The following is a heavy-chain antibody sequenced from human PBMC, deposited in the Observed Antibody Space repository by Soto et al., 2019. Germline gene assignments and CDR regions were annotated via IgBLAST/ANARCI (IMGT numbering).Heavy chain of an antibody. V-gene: IGHV1-46*01. J-gene: IGHJ3*02. D-gene: IGHD3-16*02. Sequence: ASVKVSCKASGDTSTNYQVHWVRQAPGQGLEWMGIINPSGSSTTTYAQKFQGRLTMARDTSTTTVSMELSSLRSEDTAVYYCARDRYSSPGTFDIWGQGTLVTISS. CDR2: INPSGSSTT. CDR3: ARDRYSSPGTFDI. CDR1: GDTSTNYQ.